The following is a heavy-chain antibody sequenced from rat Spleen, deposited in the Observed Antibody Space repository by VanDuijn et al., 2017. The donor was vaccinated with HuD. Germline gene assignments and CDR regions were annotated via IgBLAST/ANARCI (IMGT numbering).Heavy chain of an antibody. CDR2: ISSGGGGI. V-gene: IGHV5S13*01. Sequence: EVQVVESGGGLVQPGRSLKLSCAASGFTFSSFPMAWVRQAPKKGLEWVASISSGGGGIYYLDSVKGRFSISRDNAKNTLYLQMDSLTSEDTATYYCARCGHYYDGTYYFDYWGQGVMVTVSS. CDR3: ARCGHYYDGTYYFDY. CDR1: GFTFSSFP. J-gene: IGHJ2*01. D-gene: IGHD1-12*02.